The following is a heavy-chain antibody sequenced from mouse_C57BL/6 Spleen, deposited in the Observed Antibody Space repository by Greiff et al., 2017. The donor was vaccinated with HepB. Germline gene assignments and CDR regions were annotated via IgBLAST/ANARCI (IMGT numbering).Heavy chain of an antibody. V-gene: IGHV5-4*01. CDR3: ARYWDGFDY. J-gene: IGHJ2*01. CDR2: ISDGGSYT. D-gene: IGHD4-1*01. CDR1: GFTFSSYA. Sequence: EVQRVESGGGLVKPGGSLKLSCAASGFTFSSYAMSWVRQTPEKRLEWVATISDGGSYTYYPDNVKGRFTISRDNAKNNLYLQMSHLKSEDTAMYYCARYWDGFDYWGQGTTLTVSS.